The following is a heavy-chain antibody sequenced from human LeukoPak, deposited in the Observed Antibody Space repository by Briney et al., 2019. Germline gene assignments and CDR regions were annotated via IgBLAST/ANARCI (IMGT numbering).Heavy chain of an antibody. J-gene: IGHJ6*02. CDR1: GFTFSSYW. V-gene: IGHV3-74*01. D-gene: IGHD6-19*01. Sequence: GGSLRLSCAASGFTFSSYWMHWVRQAPGKGLVWVSRINSDGSSTSYADSVKGRFTISRGNAKNTLYLQMNSLRAEDTAVYYCARAVAVAGYYYYYYGMDVWGQGTTVTVSS. CDR2: INSDGSST. CDR3: ARAVAVAGYYYYYYGMDV.